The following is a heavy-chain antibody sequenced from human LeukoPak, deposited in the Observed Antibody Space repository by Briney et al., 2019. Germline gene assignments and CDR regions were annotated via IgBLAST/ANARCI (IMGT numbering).Heavy chain of an antibody. CDR3: TREDYHYASGH. J-gene: IGHJ4*02. Sequence: GGSLRLSCAASGFTFDDYAMHWVRHTPGKGLEWVSGISWNSGSIGYADSVKGRFTISRDNAENSLYLQMNSLRAEDTAVYYCTREDYHYASGHWAQGTLVTVSS. V-gene: IGHV3-9*01. CDR2: ISWNSGSI. CDR1: GFTFDDYA. D-gene: IGHD3-10*01.